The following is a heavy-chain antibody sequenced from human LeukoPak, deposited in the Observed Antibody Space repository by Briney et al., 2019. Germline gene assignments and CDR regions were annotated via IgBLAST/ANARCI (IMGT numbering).Heavy chain of an antibody. V-gene: IGHV3-23*01. CDR1: GFTFTSYA. Sequence: PGGSLRLSCAASGFTFTSYALSWVRQAPGKGLEWVSAISGSGGSTYYADSVKGRFTISKDNSKNTLYLQMNSLRAEDTAVYYCAKEEEWFGELPYFDYWGQGTLVTVSS. CDR2: ISGSGGST. D-gene: IGHD3-10*01. J-gene: IGHJ4*02. CDR3: AKEEEWFGELPYFDY.